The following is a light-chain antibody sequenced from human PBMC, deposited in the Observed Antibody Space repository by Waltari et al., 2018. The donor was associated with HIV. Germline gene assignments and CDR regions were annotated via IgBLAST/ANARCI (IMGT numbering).Light chain of an antibody. V-gene: IGKV3-20*01. CDR1: QSISSSH. J-gene: IGKJ1*01. CDR3: QQYGSSPGT. CDR2: GAS. Sequence: EIVLTQSPGTLSLSPGERATVSCRASQSISSSHLTWYQQRPGQAPRLLIYGASSRATGIPDRFRGSGAGTDFTLTISRLEPEDFALYYCQQYGSSPGTFGQGTKVEIK.